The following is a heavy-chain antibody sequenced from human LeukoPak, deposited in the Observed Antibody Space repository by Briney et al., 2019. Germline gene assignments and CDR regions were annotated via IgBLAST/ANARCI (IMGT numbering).Heavy chain of an antibody. V-gene: IGHV4-59*11. J-gene: IGHJ5*02. CDR1: GGSIRSHY. D-gene: IGHD3-22*01. CDR2: IYYSGST. Sequence: PSETLSLTCTASGGSIRSHYWSWIRQPPGKGLEWIGYIYYSGSTNYNPSLKSRVTISVDTSKNQFSLKLSSVTAADTAVYYCARDYYDISGYLPFDPWGQGTLVTVSS. CDR3: ARDYYDISGYLPFDP.